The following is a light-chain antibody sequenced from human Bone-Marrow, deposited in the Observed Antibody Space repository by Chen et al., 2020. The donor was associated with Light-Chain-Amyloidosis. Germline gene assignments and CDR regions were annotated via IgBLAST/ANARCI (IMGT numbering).Light chain of an antibody. V-gene: IGLV6-57*01. J-gene: IGLJ3*02. CDR2: EDD. CDR3: QSYQGSSQGV. Sequence: NFMLTQPHSVSESPGKTVIISCTRSSGSIATNYVQWYQQRPGSSPTTVIYEDDQRPSGVPDRFSGSIERSDNTASLTISGLKTEDEADYDCQSYQGSSQGVFGGGTKLTVL. CDR1: SGSIATNY.